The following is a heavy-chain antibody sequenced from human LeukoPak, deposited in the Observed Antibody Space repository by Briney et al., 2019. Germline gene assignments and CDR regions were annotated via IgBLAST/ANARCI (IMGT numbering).Heavy chain of an antibody. D-gene: IGHD2-2*01. J-gene: IGHJ5*02. CDR2: IYYSGST. CDR3: ARGYVVPLGLDP. V-gene: IGHV4-59*01. CDR1: GGSISSYY. Sequence: SETLSLTCTVSGGSISSYYWSWIRQPPGKGLEWIGYIYYSGSTNYNPSLKSRVTISVDTSKNQFSLKLSSVTAADTAVYYCARGYVVPLGLDPWGQGTLVTVSS.